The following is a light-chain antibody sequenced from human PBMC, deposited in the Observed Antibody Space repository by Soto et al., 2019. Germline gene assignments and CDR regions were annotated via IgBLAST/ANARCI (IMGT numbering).Light chain of an antibody. J-gene: IGKJ1*01. CDR3: QQYVGLPPT. CDR1: QTVGRNY. Sequence: EIVLTQSPGTLSLSPGEGTTLSCRASQTVGRNYLAWYQQKPGQAPRLLIYDASKRATGIPARFSGSGSGTNFTLPISSLEPEDFAVYYCQQYVGLPPTFGQGTKVDI. V-gene: IGKV3-20*01. CDR2: DAS.